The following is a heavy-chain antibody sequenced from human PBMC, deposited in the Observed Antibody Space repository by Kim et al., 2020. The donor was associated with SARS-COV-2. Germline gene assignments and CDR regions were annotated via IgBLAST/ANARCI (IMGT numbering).Heavy chain of an antibody. D-gene: IGHD1-26*01. CDR3: AKNRGPLGLFDY. J-gene: IGHJ4*02. Sequence: YYSDSVKGRFTISRDNSKNTLYLQMNSLRAEDTAVYYCAKNRGPLGLFDYWGQGTLVTVSS. V-gene: IGHV3-23*01.